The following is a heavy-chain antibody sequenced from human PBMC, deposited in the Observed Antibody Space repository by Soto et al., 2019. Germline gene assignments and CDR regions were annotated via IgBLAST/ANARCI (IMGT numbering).Heavy chain of an antibody. D-gene: IGHD6-19*01. CDR1: GGTFSSYA. CDR3: ANLSYSSGWYGAGGFDY. J-gene: IGHJ4*02. Sequence: WASVKVSCKASGGTFSSYAISWVRQAPGQGLEWMGGIIPIFGTANYAQKFQGRVTITADESTSTAYMELSSLRSEDTAVYYCANLSYSSGWYGAGGFDYWGQGTLVTVSS. V-gene: IGHV1-69*13. CDR2: IIPIFGTA.